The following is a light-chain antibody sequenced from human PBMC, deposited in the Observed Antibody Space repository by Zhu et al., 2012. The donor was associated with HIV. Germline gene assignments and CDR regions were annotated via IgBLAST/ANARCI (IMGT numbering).Light chain of an antibody. Sequence: EVVLTQSPDTLSLSPGDRATLACRASQSINSNYLIWYQQKPGQAPRPLIYGASDRASGVPHRFSGSGSGTDFTLTISRLEPEDFAVYYCHQYDRSWTFGQGTKMEIK. CDR1: QSINSNY. V-gene: IGKV3-20*01. CDR3: HQYDRSWT. CDR2: GAS. J-gene: IGKJ1*01.